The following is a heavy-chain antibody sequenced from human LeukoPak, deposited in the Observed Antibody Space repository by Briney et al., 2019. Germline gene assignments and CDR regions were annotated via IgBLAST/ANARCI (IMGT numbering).Heavy chain of an antibody. J-gene: IGHJ4*02. CDR2: INPNSGGT. D-gene: IGHD2-21*01. CDR3: ARVWGYSFDS. V-gene: IGHV1-2*02. Sequence: ASVKVSCKASGHTFTGYYIHWVRQAPGQGLEWMGWINPNSGGTNYAQKFQGRVTMTRDTSISTVYLDLSRLKSDDTAVYYCARVWGYSFDSWGQGTLVTVSS. CDR1: GHTFTGYY.